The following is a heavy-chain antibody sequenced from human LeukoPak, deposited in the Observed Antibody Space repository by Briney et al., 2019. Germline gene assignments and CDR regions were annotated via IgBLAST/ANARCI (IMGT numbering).Heavy chain of an antibody. Sequence: GGSLRLSCAASGFTFDDYTMHWVRQAPGKGLEWVSLISWDGGSTYYSDSVKGRFTISRDNSKNTLYLQMNSLRAEDTALYYCARGGGGSDFDYWGQGTLVTVSS. CDR1: GFTFDDYT. CDR3: ARGGGGSDFDY. CDR2: ISWDGGST. V-gene: IGHV3-43*01. D-gene: IGHD5-24*01. J-gene: IGHJ4*02.